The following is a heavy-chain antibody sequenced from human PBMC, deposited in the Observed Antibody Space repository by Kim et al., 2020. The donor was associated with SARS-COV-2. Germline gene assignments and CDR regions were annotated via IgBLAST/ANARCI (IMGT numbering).Heavy chain of an antibody. D-gene: IGHD3-10*01. CDR3: AFGGLPPYYYYYGMDV. CDR1: GFTFTSSA. J-gene: IGHJ6*02. Sequence: SVKVSCKASGFTFTSSAMQWVRQARGQRLEWIGWIVVGSGNTNYAQKFQERVTITRDMSTSTAYMELSSLRSEDTAVYYCAFGGLPPYYYYYGMDVWGQGTTVTVSS. V-gene: IGHV1-58*02. CDR2: IVVGSGNT.